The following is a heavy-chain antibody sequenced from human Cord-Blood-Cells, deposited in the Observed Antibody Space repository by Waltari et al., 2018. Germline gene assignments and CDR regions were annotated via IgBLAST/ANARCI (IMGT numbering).Heavy chain of an antibody. J-gene: IGHJ4*02. CDR3: ARDPRAAAGDAFDY. CDR2: SNHRGRT. D-gene: IGHD6-13*01. Sequence: QVQLQQWGAGLLKPSETLSLTCAVYGGSFSGYYWSWIRQPPGKGLEWIGESNHRGRTNYNPSLKSRVTISVDTSKNQFSLKLSSVTAADTAVYYCARDPRAAAGDAFDYWGQGTLVTVSS. V-gene: IGHV4-34*01. CDR1: GGSFSGYY.